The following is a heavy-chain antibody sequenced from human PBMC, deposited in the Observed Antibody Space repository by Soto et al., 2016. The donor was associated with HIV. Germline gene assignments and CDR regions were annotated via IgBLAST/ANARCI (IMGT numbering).Heavy chain of an antibody. CDR1: GYMFTAYY. CDR3: ARSGSSGGNLHSDY. V-gene: IGHV1-2*02. J-gene: IGHJ4*02. Sequence: QVQLMQSGAEVKKPGASVKVSCQASGYMFTAYYIHWVRQAPGQGLEWMGLINSDSGGTKYAQKFQGRVTMTRDTSISTAYMELSRLRSDDTAVFYCARSGSSGGNLHSDYWGQGTLVTVSS. D-gene: IGHD3-10*01. CDR2: INSDSGGT.